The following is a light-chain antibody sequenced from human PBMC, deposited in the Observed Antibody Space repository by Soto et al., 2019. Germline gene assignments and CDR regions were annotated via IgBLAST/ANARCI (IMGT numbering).Light chain of an antibody. CDR1: QGIRSY. V-gene: IGKV1-9*01. J-gene: IGKJ3*01. Sequence: DIQLTQSPFFLSASVGDRVTITCRASQGIRSYLAWYQQRPGKAPELLIYGASTLRTGVASRFSGSGSGTEFTLTISSLQPEDFANYFCQQLNIFPTLFNFGPGTKVDIK. CDR2: GAS. CDR3: QQLNIFPTLFN.